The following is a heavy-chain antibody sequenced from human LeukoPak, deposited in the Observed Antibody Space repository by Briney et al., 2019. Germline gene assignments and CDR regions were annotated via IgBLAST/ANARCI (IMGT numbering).Heavy chain of an antibody. CDR3: ARGFRDTATFLDY. D-gene: IGHD5-18*01. V-gene: IGHV3-48*03. Sequence: GGSLRLSCAASGVSFSSYEMNWVRQAPGKGVEWISCISSSGTTMYYADSVKGGFTITRDNAKNSLYLQMNSLRAEDTAVYYCARGFRDTATFLDYWGQGTLVTVSS. J-gene: IGHJ4*02. CDR1: GVSFSSYE. CDR2: ISSSGTTM.